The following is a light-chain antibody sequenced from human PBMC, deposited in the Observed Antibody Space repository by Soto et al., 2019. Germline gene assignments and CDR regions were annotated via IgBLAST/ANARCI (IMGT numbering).Light chain of an antibody. J-gene: IGLJ1*01. V-gene: IGLV2-14*01. Sequence: QSALTQPASVSGSPGQSITISCTGTSSDVGGYDYVSWYQLHPGKAPKLMVFEVSNRPSGVSYRFSGSKSGNTASLTISGLQAEDEADYFRSSYSISTAYLFGTGTKVTVL. CDR1: SSDVGGYDY. CDR2: EVS. CDR3: SSYSISTAYL.